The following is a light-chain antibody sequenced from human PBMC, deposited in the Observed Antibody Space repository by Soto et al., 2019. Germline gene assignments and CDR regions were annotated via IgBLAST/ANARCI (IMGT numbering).Light chain of an antibody. CDR3: QQYNNWLRP. J-gene: IGKJ5*01. Sequence: IVMTQSPATLSVSPCEIATLSCRSIHMVSRNLSLYQQKRVQARSLLIYVSSTRATGVPAGLSGSGFGPESPLPTSTLQSEDFAVYYCQQYNNWLRPFGQGTRLEI. CDR2: VSS. CDR1: HMVSRN. V-gene: IGKV3-15*01.